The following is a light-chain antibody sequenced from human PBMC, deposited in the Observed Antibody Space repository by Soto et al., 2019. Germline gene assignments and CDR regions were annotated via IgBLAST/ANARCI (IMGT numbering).Light chain of an antibody. V-gene: IGKV3-20*01. CDR2: GAS. Sequence: EIVLTQSPGPLSLSPGERATLSCRASQSVSSNYLAWYQQKPGQAPRLLIYGASRRATGIPDRFSGSGSGTDFTLTISRLEPEDFAVYYCQHYGSSPFTFGPGTTVDFK. CDR3: QHYGSSPFT. J-gene: IGKJ3*01. CDR1: QSVSSNY.